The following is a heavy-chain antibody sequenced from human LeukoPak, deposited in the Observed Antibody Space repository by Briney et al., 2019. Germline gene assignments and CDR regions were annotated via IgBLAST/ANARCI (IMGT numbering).Heavy chain of an antibody. D-gene: IGHD1-26*01. V-gene: IGHV4-39*01. CDR2: VYYSGDT. CDR3: ARQRIGTYYVDAFDI. Sequence: SETLSLTCTVSGGSINTSTNYWVWIRQPPGKGPEWICSVYESKSVYYSGDTYYNPSFTSRATTSVDTSKNQFSLKLTSVTAADTAVYYCARQRIGTYYVDAFDIWGLGTMVTVSS. J-gene: IGHJ3*02. CDR1: GGSINTSTNY.